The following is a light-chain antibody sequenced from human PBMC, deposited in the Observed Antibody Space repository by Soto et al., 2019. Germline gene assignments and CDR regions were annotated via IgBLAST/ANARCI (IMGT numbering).Light chain of an antibody. CDR2: GAS. J-gene: IGKJ1*01. CDR3: QQYNNWPPLT. Sequence: EIVMTQSPATLSVSPGERATLSCRASQSVSSNLAWYQQKPGQAPRLLIYGASTRATGIPATFSGSGSGTEFTLTISSLQSEDFSVYYCQQYNNWPPLTFGQGTKVEIK. V-gene: IGKV3-15*01. CDR1: QSVSSN.